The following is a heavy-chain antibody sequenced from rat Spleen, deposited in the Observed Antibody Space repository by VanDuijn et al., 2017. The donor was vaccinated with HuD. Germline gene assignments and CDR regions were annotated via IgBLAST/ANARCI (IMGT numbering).Heavy chain of an antibody. Sequence: QVQLKESGPGLVQPSQTLSLTCTVVGFSLTSYNVHWVRQPPGKGLEWMGVVWNTGGTRYNSALKSRLSISKDTSKSQVFLKMNSLQTEDTATYYCAREDRDSYAHLFYFDYWGHGVMITVSS. V-gene: IGHV2-41*01. CDR1: GFSLTSYN. CDR3: AREDRDSYAHLFYFDY. CDR2: VWNTGGT. J-gene: IGHJ2*01. D-gene: IGHD1-12*01.